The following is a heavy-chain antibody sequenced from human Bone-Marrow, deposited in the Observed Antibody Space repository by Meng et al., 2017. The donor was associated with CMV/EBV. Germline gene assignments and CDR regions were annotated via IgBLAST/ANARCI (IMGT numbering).Heavy chain of an antibody. V-gene: IGHV3-11*01. D-gene: IGHD3-3*01. J-gene: IGHJ4*02. Sequence: GESLKIYCAAAGFTFSDYFMSWIRQAPGKGLQWVSYISSSGSTISYADSVRGRFTISRDNAKNSLYLQMNSLRAEDTAVYYCARDLDDFQQPGLEGYWGQGTLVTVSS. CDR2: ISSSGSTI. CDR1: GFTFSDYF. CDR3: ARDLDDFQQPGLEGY.